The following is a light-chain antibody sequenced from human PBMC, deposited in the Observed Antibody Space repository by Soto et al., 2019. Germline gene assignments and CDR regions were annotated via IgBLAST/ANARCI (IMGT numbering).Light chain of an antibody. J-gene: IGKJ2*01. CDR1: QSISSY. CDR2: AAS. Sequence: DIQMTQSPSSLSASVGDRVTITCRASQSISSYLNWYQQKPGKAPKLLIYAASSLQSGVPSRFIASESGTNFTLPISSLQPKDFATYYCQQSYITPPTFGQGTKLEIK. CDR3: QQSYITPPT. V-gene: IGKV1-39*01.